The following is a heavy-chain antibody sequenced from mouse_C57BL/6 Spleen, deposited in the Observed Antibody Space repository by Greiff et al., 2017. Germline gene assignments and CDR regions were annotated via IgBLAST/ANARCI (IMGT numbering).Heavy chain of an antibody. Sequence: QVQLQQPGPELVKPGASGYTFTSSWMHWVKQRPGHGLEWIGNINPSTGGTNYNEKFKSKATLTVDKASSTAYMQLSSRTSEDSAVYYCARYWYFDGWGTGTTVTGSA. V-gene: IGHV1-53*01. J-gene: IGHJ1*03. CDR3: ARYWYFDG. CDR2: INPSTGGT. CDR1: GYTFTSSW.